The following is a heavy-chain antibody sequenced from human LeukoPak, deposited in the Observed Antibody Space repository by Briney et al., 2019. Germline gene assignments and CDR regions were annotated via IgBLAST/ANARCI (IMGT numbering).Heavy chain of an antibody. CDR2: ISSSSSYI. CDR1: GFTFSSYS. CDR3: ARARAYSSSWYSDY. V-gene: IGHV3-21*01. Sequence: GGPLRLSCAASGFTFSSYSMNWVRQAPGKGLEWVSSISSSSSYIYYADSVKGRFTISRDNAKNSLYLQMNSLRAEDTAVYYCARARAYSSSWYSDYWGQGTLVTVSS. J-gene: IGHJ4*02. D-gene: IGHD6-13*01.